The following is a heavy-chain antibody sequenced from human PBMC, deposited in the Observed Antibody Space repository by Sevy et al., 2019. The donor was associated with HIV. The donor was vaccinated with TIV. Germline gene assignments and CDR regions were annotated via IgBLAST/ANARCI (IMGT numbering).Heavy chain of an antibody. CDR2: INTNTGNP. D-gene: IGHD3-3*01. CDR3: ARKYYDFWSGYWELDY. J-gene: IGHJ4*02. CDR1: GYTFTSYA. Sequence: ASVKVSCKASGYTFTSYAMNWVRQAPGQGLEWMGWINTNTGNPTYAQGFTGRFVFSLDTSVSTAYLQISSLKAEDTAAYYCARKYYDFWSGYWELDYWGQGTLVTVSS. V-gene: IGHV7-4-1*02.